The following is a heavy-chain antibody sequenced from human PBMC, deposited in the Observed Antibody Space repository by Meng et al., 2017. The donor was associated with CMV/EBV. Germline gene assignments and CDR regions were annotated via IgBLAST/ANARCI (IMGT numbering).Heavy chain of an antibody. CDR2: IIPILGIA. CDR1: GGTFSSYA. CDR3: ARGGTTVTSRRNERTSFYYYYGMDV. V-gene: IGHV1-69*10. Sequence: SVKVSCKASGGTFSSYAISWVRQAPGQGLEWMGGIIPILGIANYAQKFQGRVTITADKSTSTAYMELSGLRSEDTAVYYCARGGTTVTSRRNERTSFYYYYGMDVWGQGTTVTVSS. J-gene: IGHJ6*02. D-gene: IGHD4-11*01.